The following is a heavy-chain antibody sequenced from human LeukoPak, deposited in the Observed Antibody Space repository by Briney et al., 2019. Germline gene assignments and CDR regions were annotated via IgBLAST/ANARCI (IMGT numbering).Heavy chain of an antibody. CDR3: ARGPYYASGTYYNVDY. V-gene: IGHV3-20*04. CDR2: INWHGGST. Sequence: PGGSLRLSCAASGFTFDDHGMSWVRQAPGKGLEWVSGINWHGGSTGYAGCVKGRFTISRDNAKNSLYLHMNSPRAEDTAFYYCARGPYYASGTYYNVDYWGQGTLVTVSS. CDR1: GFTFDDHG. J-gene: IGHJ4*02. D-gene: IGHD3-10*01.